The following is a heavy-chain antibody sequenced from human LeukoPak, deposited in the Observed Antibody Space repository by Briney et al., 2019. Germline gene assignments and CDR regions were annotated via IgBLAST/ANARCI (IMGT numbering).Heavy chain of an antibody. CDR1: GFTFSSYS. CDR2: ISSSSYI. Sequence: GGSLRLSCAASGFTFSSYSMNWVRQAPGKGLEWVSSISSSSYIYYADSVKGRFTISRDNAKNSLYLQMNSLRAEDTAVYYCARDGDRIAAAGTFYWGQGTLVTVSS. J-gene: IGHJ4*02. CDR3: ARDGDRIAAAGTFY. V-gene: IGHV3-21*01. D-gene: IGHD6-13*01.